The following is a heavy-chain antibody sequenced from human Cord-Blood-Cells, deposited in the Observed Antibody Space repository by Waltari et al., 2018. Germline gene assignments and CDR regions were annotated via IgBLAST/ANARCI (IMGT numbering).Heavy chain of an antibody. V-gene: IGHV3-53*04. J-gene: IGHJ3*02. CDR1: GFTVSSNY. CDR3: AGIAAAGNDAFDI. D-gene: IGHD6-13*01. CDR2: IYSGGST. Sequence: EVQLVESGGGLVQPGGSMRLSCAASGFTVSSNYMSWGRQAPGKGLELVSVIYSGGSTYYADYVKGRFTISRHNSKNTLYLQMNSLRAEDTAVYYCAGIAAAGNDAFDIWGQVTMVTVSS.